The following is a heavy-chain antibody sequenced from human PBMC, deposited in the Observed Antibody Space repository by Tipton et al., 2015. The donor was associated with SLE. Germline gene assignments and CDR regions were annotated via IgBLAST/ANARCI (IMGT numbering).Heavy chain of an antibody. V-gene: IGHV4-59*01. J-gene: IGHJ3*02. CDR3: ARAGRRDASDI. Sequence: GLVKPSETLSLTCTVSGGSFTSYYWSWIRQPPGKGLEWIGYIYYSGSTKYNPSLNSRVTISVDTSMNQFSLKLSSMTAADTAVYYCARAGRRDASDIWGQGTMVIVSS. CDR2: IYYSGST. D-gene: IGHD6-6*01. CDR1: GGSFTSYY.